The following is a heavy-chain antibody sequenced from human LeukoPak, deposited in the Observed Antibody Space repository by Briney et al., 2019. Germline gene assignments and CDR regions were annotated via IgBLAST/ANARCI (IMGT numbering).Heavy chain of an antibody. CDR2: ISSSGSTI. CDR1: GFTFSSYA. Sequence: GGSLRLSCAAPGFTFSSYAMSWIRQAPGKGLEWVSYISSSGSTIYYADSVKGRFTISRDNAKNSLYLQMNSLRAEDTAVYYCARDPQRSRAVGDDYWGQGTLVTVSS. J-gene: IGHJ4*02. V-gene: IGHV3-11*01. D-gene: IGHD3-10*01. CDR3: ARDPQRSRAVGDDY.